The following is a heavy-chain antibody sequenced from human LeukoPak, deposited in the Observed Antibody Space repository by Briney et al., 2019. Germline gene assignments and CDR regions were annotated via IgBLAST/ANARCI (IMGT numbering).Heavy chain of an antibody. CDR2: IYYSGST. D-gene: IGHD2-2*01. J-gene: IGHJ4*02. V-gene: IGHV4-30-4*08. CDR3: ARVGSGVPAAPYFDY. Sequence: SETLSLTCTVSGGSISSGDYYWSWIRQPPGKGLEWIGYIYYSGSTYYNPSLKSRVTISVDTSKNQFSLKLSSVTAADTAVYYCARVGSGVPAAPYFDYWGQGTLVTVSS. CDR1: GGSISSGDYY.